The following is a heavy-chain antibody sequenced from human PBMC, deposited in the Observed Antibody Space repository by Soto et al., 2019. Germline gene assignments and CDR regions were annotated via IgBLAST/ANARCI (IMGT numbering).Heavy chain of an antibody. CDR1: GFTFTNYG. Sequence: QEQLVESGGGVAQPGMSLRLSCAASGFTFTNYGMQWVRQAPGKALEWVAVIWYDGINKHYAESVKGRFSITRDDSKNTLYLQMNSLRVEDTAVYHCARVEPYYASDFWGQGTLVTVSS. J-gene: IGHJ4*02. CDR3: ARVEPYYASDF. CDR2: IWYDGINK. V-gene: IGHV3-33*01. D-gene: IGHD3-3*01.